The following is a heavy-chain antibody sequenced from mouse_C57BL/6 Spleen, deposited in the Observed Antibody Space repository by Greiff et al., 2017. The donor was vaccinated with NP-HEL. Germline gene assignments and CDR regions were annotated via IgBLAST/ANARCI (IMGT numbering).Heavy chain of an antibody. J-gene: IGHJ3*01. CDR1: GFTFSSYA. V-gene: IGHV5-4*01. CDR2: ISDGGSYT. D-gene: IGHD2-4*01. Sequence: EVQLVESGGGLVKPGGSLKLSCAASGFTFSSYAMSWVRQTPEKRLEWVATISDGGSYTYYPDNVKGRFTISRDNAKNNLYLQMSHLKSEDTAMYYCARDHYDYEAWFAYWGQGTLVTVSA. CDR3: ARDHYDYEAWFAY.